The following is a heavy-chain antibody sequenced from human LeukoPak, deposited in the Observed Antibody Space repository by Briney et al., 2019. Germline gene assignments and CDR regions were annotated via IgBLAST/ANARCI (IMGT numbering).Heavy chain of an antibody. D-gene: IGHD4-17*01. J-gene: IGHJ4*02. V-gene: IGHV4-59*01. CDR1: GGSISSYY. Sequence: PSETLSLTCTVSGGSISSYYWSWIRQPPGKGLEWIGYIYYSGSTNYNPSLKSRVTISVDTSKNQFSLKLSSVTAADTAVYYCARVNYGDSVDYWGQGTLVTVSS. CDR3: ARVNYGDSVDY. CDR2: IYYSGST.